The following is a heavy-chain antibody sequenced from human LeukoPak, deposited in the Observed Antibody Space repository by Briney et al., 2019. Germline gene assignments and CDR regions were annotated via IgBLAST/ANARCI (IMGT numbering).Heavy chain of an antibody. J-gene: IGHJ3*02. D-gene: IGHD3-10*01. V-gene: IGHV3-30*03. CDR1: GFTFSSYS. CDR2: ISYDGSNK. CDR3: ARDTYGEYAFDI. Sequence: PGGSLRLSCAASGFTFSSYSMNWVRQAPGKGLEWVAVISYDGSNKYYADSVKGRFTISRDNSKNTLFLQMNSLRAEDTAVYYCARDTYGEYAFDIWGQGTMVTVSS.